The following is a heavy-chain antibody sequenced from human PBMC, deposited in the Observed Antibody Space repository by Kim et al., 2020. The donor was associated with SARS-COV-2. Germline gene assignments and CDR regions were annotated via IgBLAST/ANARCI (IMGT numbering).Heavy chain of an antibody. Sequence: GGSLRLSCAASGFIFSSYGMHWVRQAPGKGLEWVAVISYDGSNKYYADSVKGRFTISRDNSKNTLYLQMNSLRREDTAVYYCAKDDDTWELLSYYDNGMDVWGQGTTVTVSS. CDR3: AKDDDTWELLSYYDNGMDV. D-gene: IGHD1-26*01. J-gene: IGHJ6*02. CDR1: GFIFSSYG. CDR2: ISYDGSNK. V-gene: IGHV3-30*18.